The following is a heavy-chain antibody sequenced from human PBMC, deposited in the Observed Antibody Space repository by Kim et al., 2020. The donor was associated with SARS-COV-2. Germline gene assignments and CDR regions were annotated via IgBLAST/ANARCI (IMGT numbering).Heavy chain of an antibody. CDR3: AKDRPGGYPRSS. Sequence: YYADSVKGRFTISRDNSKNTLYLQMNSLRAEDTAVYYCAKDRPGGYPRSSWGQGTLVTVSS. J-gene: IGHJ4*02. V-gene: IGHV3-23*01. D-gene: IGHD3-16*01.